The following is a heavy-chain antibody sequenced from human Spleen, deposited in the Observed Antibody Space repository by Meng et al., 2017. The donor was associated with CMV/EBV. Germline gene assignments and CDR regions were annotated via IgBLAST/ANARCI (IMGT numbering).Heavy chain of an antibody. CDR2: SYYSGST. CDR1: GGSISSYY. Sequence: SETLSLTCTVSGGSISSYYWSWIRQPTGKGLEWIGYSYYSGSTNYNPSLKSRVTISVDTSKNQFSLKLSSVTAADTAVYYCARIVGATTNYWGQGTLVTVSS. D-gene: IGHD1-26*01. J-gene: IGHJ4*02. V-gene: IGHV4-59*12. CDR3: ARIVGATTNY.